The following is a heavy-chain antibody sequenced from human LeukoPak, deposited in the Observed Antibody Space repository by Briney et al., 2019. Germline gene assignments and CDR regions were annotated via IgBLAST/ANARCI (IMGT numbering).Heavy chain of an antibody. CDR2: INPSGGST. CDR1: GYTFTSYY. V-gene: IGHV1-46*01. CDR3: AREFGMITFGGVIPRFDY. J-gene: IGHJ4*02. Sequence: ASVKVSCKASGYTFTSYYMHWVRQAPGQGLEWMGIINPSGGSTSYAQKFQGRVTMTRDTSTSTVYMELSSLRSEDTAVYYCAREFGMITFGGVIPRFDYWGQGTLVTASS. D-gene: IGHD3-16*02.